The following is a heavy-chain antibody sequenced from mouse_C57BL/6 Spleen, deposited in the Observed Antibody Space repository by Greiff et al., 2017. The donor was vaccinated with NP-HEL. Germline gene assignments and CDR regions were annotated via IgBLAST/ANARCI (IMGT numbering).Heavy chain of an antibody. CDR1: GYTFTSYW. V-gene: IGHV1-53*01. J-gene: IGHJ1*03. CDR2: INPSNGGT. CDR3: ARSILLRSHWYFDV. D-gene: IGHD1-1*01. Sequence: QVQLQQPGTELVKPGASVKLSCKASGYTFTSYWMHWVKQRPGQGLEWIGNINPSNGGTNYNEKFKSKATLTVDKSSSTAYMQLSSLTSEDSAVYYCARSILLRSHWYFDVWGTGTTVTVSS.